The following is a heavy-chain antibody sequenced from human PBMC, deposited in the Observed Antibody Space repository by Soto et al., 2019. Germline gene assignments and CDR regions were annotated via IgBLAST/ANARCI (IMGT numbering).Heavy chain of an antibody. D-gene: IGHD3-10*01. J-gene: IGHJ5*02. CDR3: ARDPYGSGSYYNSWFDP. Sequence: QVQLVQSGAEVKKPGSSVKVSCKASGGTFSSYAISWVRQAPGQGLEWMGGIIPLFGTANYAQKFQGRVTVTADESTRTAYMELSSLRSEDTAVYYCARDPYGSGSYYNSWFDPWGQGTLVTVSS. CDR2: IIPLFGTA. V-gene: IGHV1-69*12. CDR1: GGTFSSYA.